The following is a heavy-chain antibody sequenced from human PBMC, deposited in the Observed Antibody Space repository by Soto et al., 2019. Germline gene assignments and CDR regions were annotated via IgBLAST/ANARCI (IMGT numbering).Heavy chain of an antibody. Sequence: PGGSLRLSCAASGFTFSSYTLNWVRQAPGKGLEWVSYISSGGSYIYLADSVRGRFTISRDDAKNLLDLHMNSPRAEDTAVYYCPRAQGRYPDILVGSYKGTFDIWGRGRMVTVSS. CDR1: GFTFSSYT. J-gene: IGHJ3*02. CDR2: ISSGGSYI. V-gene: IGHV3-21*06. CDR3: PRAQGRYPDILVGSYKGTFDI. D-gene: IGHD3-9*01.